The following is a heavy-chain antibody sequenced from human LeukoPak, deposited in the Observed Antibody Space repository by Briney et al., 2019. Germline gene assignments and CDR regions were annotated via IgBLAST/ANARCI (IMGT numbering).Heavy chain of an antibody. D-gene: IGHD2-2*01. CDR3: ARASYCSSTSRYYEGAFDI. CDR2: IYHSGST. CDR1: GYPISSGYY. Sequence: SETLSLTCTVSGYPISSGYYWGWIRQPPGKGLEWIGSIYHSGSTYYNPSLKSRVTISVDTSKNQFSLKLSSVTAADTAVYYCARASYCSSTSRYYEGAFDIWGQGTMVTVSS. J-gene: IGHJ3*02. V-gene: IGHV4-38-2*02.